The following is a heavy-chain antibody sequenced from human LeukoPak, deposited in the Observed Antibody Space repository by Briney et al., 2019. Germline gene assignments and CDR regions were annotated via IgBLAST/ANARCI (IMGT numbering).Heavy chain of an antibody. D-gene: IGHD4-17*01. CDR3: ARTGSTVTMLYPFDH. CDR1: GGSIRSYY. J-gene: IGHJ4*02. V-gene: IGHV4-59*01. Sequence: SETLSLTCTVSGGSIRSYYWSWIRQPPGKGLEWIGYIYYSGSTNYNPSLKSRVSISVDTSKNQFSLKLSSVTAADTAVYYCARTGSTVTMLYPFDHWGQGTLVIVSS. CDR2: IYYSGST.